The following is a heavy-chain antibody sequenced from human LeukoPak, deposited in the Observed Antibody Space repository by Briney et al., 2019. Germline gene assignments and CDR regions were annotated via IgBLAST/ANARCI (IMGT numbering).Heavy chain of an antibody. V-gene: IGHV3-30-3*01. J-gene: IGHJ4*02. CDR3: AKGGSNNWSFDN. CDR1: GFTFSSYA. CDR2: ISYDGSNK. Sequence: GGSLRLACAASGFTFSSYAMHWVGQAPGKGLEGVAVISYDGSNKYYADSVKGRFTISRDNSKNTLYLQMNSLRPEDTAVYYCAKGGSNNWSFDNWGQGTLVTVSS. D-gene: IGHD1-1*01.